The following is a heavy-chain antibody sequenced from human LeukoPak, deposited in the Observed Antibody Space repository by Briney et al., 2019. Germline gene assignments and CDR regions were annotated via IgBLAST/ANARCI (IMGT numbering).Heavy chain of an antibody. CDR2: INPSGGRT. V-gene: IGHV1-46*01. Sequence: ASVKVSCKASGYTFTSYGISWVRQAPGQGLEWMGLINPSGGRTNYAQRFQGRVTMTRDMSTSIVYMELSSLRSEDTAVYYCARGVHVRKYDSNENCFDPWGQGTLVTVPS. CDR1: GYTFTSYG. J-gene: IGHJ5*02. D-gene: IGHD3-22*01. CDR3: ARGVHVRKYDSNENCFDP.